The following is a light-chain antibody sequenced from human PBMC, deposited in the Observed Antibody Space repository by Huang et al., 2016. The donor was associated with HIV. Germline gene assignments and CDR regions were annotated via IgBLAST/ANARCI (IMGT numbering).Light chain of an antibody. Sequence: EIVLTQSPGTLSLSPGKRATLSCRASQSVSSSYLAWYQQKPCQAPRLLIYGASSRATGIPDRFSGSGSGTDFTLTISRLEPEDFAVYYCQQYGSSPWTFGQGTKVEIK. J-gene: IGKJ1*01. CDR3: QQYGSSPWT. CDR2: GAS. V-gene: IGKV3-20*01. CDR1: QSVSSSY.